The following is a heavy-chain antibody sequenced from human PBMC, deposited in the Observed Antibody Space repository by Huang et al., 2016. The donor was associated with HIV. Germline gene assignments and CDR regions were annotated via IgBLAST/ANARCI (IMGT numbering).Heavy chain of an antibody. CDR2: VIVYHGNT. Sequence: QVQLVQSGAEVKKPGASVKVSCKASGYTFSSFGISWVRQAPGEGLEWVGVVIVYHGNTKFAQKFQGRLTMTTDTATSTAYMELRSLRSDDTAVYYCARGGGIQLWLLGYYYMDVWGNGTTVTVSS. J-gene: IGHJ6*03. CDR1: GYTFSSFG. D-gene: IGHD5-18*01. CDR3: ARGGGIQLWLLGYYYMDV. V-gene: IGHV1-18*01.